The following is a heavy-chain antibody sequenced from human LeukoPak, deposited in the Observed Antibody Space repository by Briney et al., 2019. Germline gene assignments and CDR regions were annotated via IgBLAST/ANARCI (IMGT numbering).Heavy chain of an antibody. J-gene: IGHJ4*02. V-gene: IGHV1-8*01. CDR3: TRAIRHQLLSDF. CDR2: MNPESGGT. CDR1: GYTFFNYD. D-gene: IGHD5-12*01. Sequence: ASVRVSFTSSGYTFFNYDINWMRQAPGQGAEGMGWMNPESGGTGYAQKFQGRVTMTRDNSITTAYMELRGLRLEDTAVYFCTRAIRHQLLSDFWGQGTLVTVSS.